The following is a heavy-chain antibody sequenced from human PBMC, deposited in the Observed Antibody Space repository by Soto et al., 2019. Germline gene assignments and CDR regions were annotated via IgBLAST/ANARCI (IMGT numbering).Heavy chain of an antibody. J-gene: IGHJ5*02. CDR2: INPNSGGT. CDR3: ASDSSGYYSWFDP. D-gene: IGHD3-22*01. Sequence: ASVKVSCKASGYTFTGYYMHWVRQAPGQGLEWMGWINPNSGGTNYAQKFQGRVTMTRDTSISTAYMELSRLRSDDTAVYYCASDSSGYYSWFDPWGQGTLVTVSS. V-gene: IGHV1-2*02. CDR1: GYTFTGYY.